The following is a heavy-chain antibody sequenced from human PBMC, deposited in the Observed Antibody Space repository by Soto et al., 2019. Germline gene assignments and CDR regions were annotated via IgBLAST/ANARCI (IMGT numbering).Heavy chain of an antibody. CDR3: ARSGYSKHPRRYYGMDV. CDR2: IYYSGST. Sequence: LSLTCTVSGGSISSYYWSWIRQPPGKGLEWIGYIYYSGSTNYNPSLKSRVTISVDTSKNQFSLKLSSVTAADTAVYYCARSGYSKHPRRYYGMDVWGQGTTVTVSS. CDR1: GGSISSYY. D-gene: IGHD4-4*01. V-gene: IGHV4-59*01. J-gene: IGHJ6*02.